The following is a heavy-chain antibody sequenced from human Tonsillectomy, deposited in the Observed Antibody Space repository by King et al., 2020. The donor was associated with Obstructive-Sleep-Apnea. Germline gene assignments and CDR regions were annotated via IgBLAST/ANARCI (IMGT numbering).Heavy chain of an antibody. J-gene: IGHJ4*02. CDR2: ISWNSGSI. CDR3: AKDIYSGYDSYYFDY. CDR1: GFTFDDYA. V-gene: IGHV3-9*01. Sequence: VQLVESGGGLVQPGRSLRLSCAGSGFTFDDYAMHWVRQAPGKGLEWVSGISWNSGSIGYADSVKGRFTISRDNAKNSLYLQMNSLRAEDTALYYCAKDIYSGYDSYYFDYWGQGTLVTVSS. D-gene: IGHD5-12*01.